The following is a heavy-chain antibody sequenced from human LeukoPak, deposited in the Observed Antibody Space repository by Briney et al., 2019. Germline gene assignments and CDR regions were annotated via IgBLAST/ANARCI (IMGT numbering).Heavy chain of an antibody. CDR3: ARDLGPGQYYYYYIDV. CDR1: EFTFSSYW. CDR2: IKHDGSEK. V-gene: IGHV3-7*01. Sequence: GGSLRLSCAASEFTFSSYWMSWIRQAPGKGLEWVANIKHDGSEKYYVDSVKGRFTISRDNAKNSLYLQMNSLRAEDTAVYYCARDLGPGQYYYYYIDVWGKGTTVTVSS. J-gene: IGHJ6*03.